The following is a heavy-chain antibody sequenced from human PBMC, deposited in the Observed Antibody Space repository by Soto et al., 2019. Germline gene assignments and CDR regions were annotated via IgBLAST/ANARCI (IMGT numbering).Heavy chain of an antibody. CDR1: GFALSTYT. CDR2: IIGGDGAT. V-gene: IGHV3-23*01. J-gene: IGHJ4*02. Sequence: EVQLLESGGCVIQPGESLRLSCAASGFALSTYTMNWVRQAPGEGLEWVSGIIGGDGATHYADSVRGRFTISRDISANLVFLQMDGLRVEDTAVYYCAKDKRPDGAWDMDYWGQGTLVTVSS. CDR3: AKDKRPDGAWDMDY. D-gene: IGHD4-17*01.